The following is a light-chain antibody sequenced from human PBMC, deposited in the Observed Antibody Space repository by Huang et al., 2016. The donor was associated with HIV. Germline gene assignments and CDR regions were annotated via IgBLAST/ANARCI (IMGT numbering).Light chain of an antibody. CDR1: QSVTSY. CDR3: QQRSNWPRLT. Sequence: EIVLTQSPATLSLSPGERAALSCRASQSVTSYLAWYQQKPGQAPRLLIYYTSNRATGTPARFSGSGSGTDFTLTISNVEPEDSALYYCQQRSNWPRLTFGGGTKVEIK. J-gene: IGKJ4*01. V-gene: IGKV3-11*01. CDR2: YTS.